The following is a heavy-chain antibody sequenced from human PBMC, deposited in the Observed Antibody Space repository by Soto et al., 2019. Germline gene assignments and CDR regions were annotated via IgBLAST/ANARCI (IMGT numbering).Heavy chain of an antibody. CDR2: IRGSGIAT. CDR3: TREMARAYGQIDY. D-gene: IGHD3-16*01. J-gene: IGHJ4*02. V-gene: IGHV3-11*01. Sequence: QVQLVESGGGLVQPGGSLRLSCVASAFTFSQYYITWVRQAPGKGLEWVSTIRGSGIATDYADSVNGRFTISRENAKNSLFLQINSLRADDTAVYYCTREMARAYGQIDYWGQGTLVTVSS. CDR1: AFTFSQYY.